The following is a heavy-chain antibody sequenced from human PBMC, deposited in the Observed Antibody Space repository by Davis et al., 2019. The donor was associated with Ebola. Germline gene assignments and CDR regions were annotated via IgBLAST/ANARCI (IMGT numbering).Heavy chain of an antibody. D-gene: IGHD3-3*01. V-gene: IGHV3-21*01. Sequence: GGSLRLSCAASAFAFSSYTMNWVRQAPGKGLEWVSSISSSSSYIYYADSVKGRFTISRDNAKNSLYLQMNSLRAEDTAVYYCARDLGATDPNWFDPWGQGTLVTVSS. CDR3: ARDLGATDPNWFDP. J-gene: IGHJ5*02. CDR1: AFAFSSYT. CDR2: ISSSSSYI.